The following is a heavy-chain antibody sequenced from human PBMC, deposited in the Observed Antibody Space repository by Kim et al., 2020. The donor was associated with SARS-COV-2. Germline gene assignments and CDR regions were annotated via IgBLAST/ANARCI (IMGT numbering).Heavy chain of an antibody. J-gene: IGHJ5*02. CDR3: ASLLVAATGNWFDP. D-gene: IGHD5-12*01. V-gene: IGHV1-2*02. CDR2: INPNSGGT. CDR1: GYTFTGYY. Sequence: ASVKVSCKASGYTFTGYYMHWVRQAPGQGLEWMGWINPNSGGTNYAQKFQGRVTMTRDTSISTAYMELSRLRSDDTAVYYCASLLVAATGNWFDPWGQGTLVTVSS.